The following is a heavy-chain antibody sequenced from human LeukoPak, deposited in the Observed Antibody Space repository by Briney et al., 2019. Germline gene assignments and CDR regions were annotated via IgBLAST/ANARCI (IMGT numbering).Heavy chain of an antibody. J-gene: IGHJ4*02. D-gene: IGHD6-13*01. CDR2: IYPGDSDT. CDR1: GYSFTSYW. CDR3: ARHERGDSSSWYRPPPSPYYFDY. Sequence: GESLKISCKGSGYSFTSYWIGWVRQMPGKGLEWMGIIYPGDSDTRYSPSFQGQVTISADKSISTAYLQWSSLKASDTAMYYCARHERGDSSSWYRPPPSPYYFDYWGQGTLVAVSS. V-gene: IGHV5-51*01.